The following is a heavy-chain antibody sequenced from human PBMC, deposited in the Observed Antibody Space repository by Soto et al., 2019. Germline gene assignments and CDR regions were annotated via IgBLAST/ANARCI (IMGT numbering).Heavy chain of an antibody. V-gene: IGHV4-31*03. CDR3: ARRDRSGFSYWLDT. J-gene: IGHJ5*02. CDR2: IYFSGTT. D-gene: IGHD3-22*01. CDR1: GGSISSGDYY. Sequence: SETLSLTCSVSGGSISSGDYYWSWIRQHPGKGLEWIGTIYFSGTTYYNPSLKSRVTISVDTSKNQFSLKLSSVTAADTAVYYCARRDRSGFSYWLDTWGQGTLVTVSS.